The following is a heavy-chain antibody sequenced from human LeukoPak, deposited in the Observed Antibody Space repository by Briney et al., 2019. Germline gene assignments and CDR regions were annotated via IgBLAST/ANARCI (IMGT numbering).Heavy chain of an antibody. CDR3: ARELGTMVDY. D-gene: IGHD3-10*01. J-gene: IGHJ4*02. CDR2: IVVGSGNT. V-gene: IGHV1-58*02. Sequence: ASVKVSCKASGFTFTSSAMQWVRQARGQRLEWIGWIVVGSGNTNYAQKFQERATITRDMSTSKAYMELSSLRSEDKGVYYCARELGTMVDYWGQGTLVTVSS. CDR1: GFTFTSSA.